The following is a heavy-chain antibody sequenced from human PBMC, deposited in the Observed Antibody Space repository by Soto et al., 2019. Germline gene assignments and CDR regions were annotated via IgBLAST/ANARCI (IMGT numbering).Heavy chain of an antibody. D-gene: IGHD2-15*01. CDR1: GGSVNSGHYY. CDR3: ARELSLLLPDSDKKFDP. CDR2: ICYSGIT. J-gene: IGHJ5*02. Sequence: PSETLSLTCTVSGGSVNSGHYYWNWIRQSPGKGLEWIGYICYSGITNYNSSLKSRLSISIYTSRNQFSLKLTSVTAADTAVYYCARELSLLLPDSDKKFDPWGQGILVTVSS. V-gene: IGHV4-61*01.